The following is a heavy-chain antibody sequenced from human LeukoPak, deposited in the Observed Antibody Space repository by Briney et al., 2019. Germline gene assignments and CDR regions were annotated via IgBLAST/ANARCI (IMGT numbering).Heavy chain of an antibody. CDR2: ISGDGGST. CDR1: GFTFDDYA. V-gene: IGHV3-43*02. D-gene: IGHD1-20*01. Sequence: GGSLRLSCAASGFTFDDYAMHWVRQAPGKGLEWVSLISGDGGSTYYADSVKGRFTISRDDSKNSLYLQMNSLRTEDTALYYCAMITGTADYWGQGTLVTVSS. J-gene: IGHJ4*02. CDR3: AMITGTADY.